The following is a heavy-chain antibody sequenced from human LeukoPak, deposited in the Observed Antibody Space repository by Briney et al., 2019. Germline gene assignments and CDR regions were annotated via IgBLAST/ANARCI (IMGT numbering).Heavy chain of an antibody. D-gene: IGHD6-13*01. CDR2: IKQDGSEK. Sequence: PGGSLRLSCAASGFTFSSYWMSWVRQAPGKGLEWVANIKQDGSEKYYVDSVKGRFTISRDNAKNSLYLQMNSLRAEDTAVYYCAILAIAAAGGDAFDIWGQGTMVTVSS. CDR1: GFTFSSYW. J-gene: IGHJ3*02. V-gene: IGHV3-7*01. CDR3: AILAIAAAGGDAFDI.